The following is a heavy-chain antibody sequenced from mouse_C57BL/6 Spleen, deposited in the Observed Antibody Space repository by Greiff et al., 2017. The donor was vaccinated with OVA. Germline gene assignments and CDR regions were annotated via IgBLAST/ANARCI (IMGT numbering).Heavy chain of an antibody. D-gene: IGHD2-3*01. J-gene: IGHJ3*01. V-gene: IGHV1-64*01. CDR2: IHPNSGST. CDR1: GYTFTSYW. CDR3: ARSYDGYPAWFAY. Sequence: VQLQQPGAELVKPGASVTLSCKASGYTFTSYWMHWVKQRPGQGLEWIGMIHPNSGSTNYNEKFKSKATLTVDKSSSTAYMQLSSLTSEDSAVYYCARSYDGYPAWFAYWGQGTLVTVSA.